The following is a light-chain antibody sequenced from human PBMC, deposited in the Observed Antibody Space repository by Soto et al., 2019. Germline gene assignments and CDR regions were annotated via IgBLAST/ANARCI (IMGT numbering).Light chain of an antibody. CDR1: QAISSNW. Sequence: EIVLTQSPGTLSLSPGERATLSCRASQAISSNWLVWYQVKSGRAPRVLIHSASIRATNIPDRLSGGGSRKAFRLTISRLQREDFAVYYCQRYNNWPLFGQGTKVEIK. CDR2: SAS. V-gene: IGKV3-20*01. J-gene: IGKJ1*01. CDR3: QRYNNWPL.